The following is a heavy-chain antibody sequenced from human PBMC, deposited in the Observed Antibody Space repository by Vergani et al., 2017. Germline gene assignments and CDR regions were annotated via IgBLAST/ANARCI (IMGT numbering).Heavy chain of an antibody. CDR1: GFTFSSYS. D-gene: IGHD1-26*01. CDR3: ARGPGVGAKAWSVFDY. CDR2: ISSSSITI. Sequence: EVQLVESGGGLVQPGGSLRLSCAASGFTFSSYSMNWVRQAPGKGLEWVSYISSSSITIYYADSVTGRFTISRDNAKNSLYLQMNSLRAEDTAVYYCARGPGVGAKAWSVFDYGGQGTLVTVSS. J-gene: IGHJ4*02. V-gene: IGHV3-48*01.